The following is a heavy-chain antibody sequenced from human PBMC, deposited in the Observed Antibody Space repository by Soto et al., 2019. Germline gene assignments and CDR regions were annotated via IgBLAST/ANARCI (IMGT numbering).Heavy chain of an antibody. D-gene: IGHD3-22*01. CDR2: IIPIFGTA. CDR3: ARNTHYYDSSGRGAAFDI. Sequence: SVKVSFKASGGPFSSYAISLVRQAPGQGLEWMGGIIPIFGTANYAQKFQGRVTITADESTSTAYMELSSLRSEDTAVYYCARNTHYYDSSGRGAAFDIWGRGTMVTVSS. J-gene: IGHJ3*02. CDR1: GGPFSSYA. V-gene: IGHV1-69*13.